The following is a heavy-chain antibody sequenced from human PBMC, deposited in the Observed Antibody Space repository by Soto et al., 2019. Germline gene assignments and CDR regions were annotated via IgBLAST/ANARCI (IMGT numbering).Heavy chain of an antibody. CDR3: ARDLSGTGLDV. J-gene: IGHJ6*02. Sequence: QMQRHESGPGLVKPSETLSLTCNVSGASIGSFYWSWIRQSAGKGLEWIGRVYSTGLATYNPALEGRVTISLDRSNNHLSLELKSVTAADTAVYFCARDLSGTGLDVWGRGTTVSVSS. D-gene: IGHD1-26*01. CDR2: VYSTGLA. V-gene: IGHV4-4*07. CDR1: GASIGSFY.